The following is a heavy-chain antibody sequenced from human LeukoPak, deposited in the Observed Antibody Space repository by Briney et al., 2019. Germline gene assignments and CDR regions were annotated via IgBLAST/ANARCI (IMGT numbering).Heavy chain of an antibody. CDR2: ISGSGGST. V-gene: IGHV3-23*01. CDR1: GFTFSSYA. CDR3: ANRDIVMVITTGSAAQY. D-gene: IGHD3-22*01. Sequence: GGSLRLSCAASGFTFSSYAMTWVRQAPGKGLEWVSAISGSGGSTYYADSVKGRFTISRDNSKNTLYLQMNRLRAEDTAVYYCANRDIVMVITTGSAAQYWGQGTLVTVSS. J-gene: IGHJ4*02.